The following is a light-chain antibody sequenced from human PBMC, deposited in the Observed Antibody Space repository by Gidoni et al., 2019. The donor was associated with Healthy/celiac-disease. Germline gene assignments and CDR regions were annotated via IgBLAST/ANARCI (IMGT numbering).Light chain of an antibody. CDR3: QAWDSSTAV. J-gene: IGLJ2*01. V-gene: IGLV3-1*01. CDR1: KLGDKY. Sequence: SYALTQPPSVSLSPGQTASITFSGDKLGDKYACWYQQKPGQSPVLVIYQDSKRPSGIPERFSGSNSGNTATLTISGTQAMDEADYYCQAWDSSTAVFGGGTKLTVL. CDR2: QDS.